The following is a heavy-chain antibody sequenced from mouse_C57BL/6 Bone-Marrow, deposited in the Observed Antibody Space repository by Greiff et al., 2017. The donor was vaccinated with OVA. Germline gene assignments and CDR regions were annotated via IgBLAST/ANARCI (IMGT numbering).Heavy chain of an antibody. CDR3: ARLSMDY. V-gene: IGHV5-6*01. Sequence: LEWVATISSGGSYTYYPDSVKGRFTISRDNAKNTLYLQMSSLKSEDTAMYYCARLSMDYWGQGTSVTVSS. CDR2: ISSGGSYT. J-gene: IGHJ4*01.